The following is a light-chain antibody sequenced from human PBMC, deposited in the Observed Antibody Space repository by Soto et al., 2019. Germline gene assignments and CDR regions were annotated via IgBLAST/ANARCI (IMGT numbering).Light chain of an antibody. J-gene: IGLJ1*01. CDR3: GSYTDTTYV. CDR1: SSDVGGYNY. CDR2: EVS. Sequence: QSVLTQPASVSGSPGQSITISCTGTSSDVGGYNYVSWYQQHPGKAPKLMIYEVSNRPSGVSHRFSASASGSTASLTISGLQAEDEAEYYCGSYTDTTYVFGTGTKVTVL. V-gene: IGLV2-14*01.